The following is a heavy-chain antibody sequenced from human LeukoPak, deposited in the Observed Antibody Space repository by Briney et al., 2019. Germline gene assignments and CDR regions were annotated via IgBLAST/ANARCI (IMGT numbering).Heavy chain of an antibody. CDR3: ASAKDTAMVGGFDY. V-gene: IGHV4-39*01. J-gene: IGHJ4*02. CDR2: IYYSGST. Sequence: SETLSLTCTVSGGSISSSSYYWGWLRQPPGKGLEWIGSIYYSGSTYYNPSLKSRDTISVDTSKNQFSLKLSSVTAADTAVYYCASAKDTAMVGGFDYWGQGTLVTVSS. D-gene: IGHD5-18*01. CDR1: GGSISSSSYY.